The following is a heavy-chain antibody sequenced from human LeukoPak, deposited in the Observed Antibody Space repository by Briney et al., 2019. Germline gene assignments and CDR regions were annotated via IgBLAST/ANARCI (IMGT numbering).Heavy chain of an antibody. CDR2: ISSGSSTI. D-gene: IGHD4-23*01. CDR1: GFTFSSYS. V-gene: IGHV3-48*01. CDR3: ARDRRWATGDGYFDY. Sequence: PGGSLRLSCAASGFTFSSYSMSWVRQAPGKGLEWVSYISSGSSTIYYADSVKGRFTISRDNAKNSLYLQMNSLRAEDTAVYYRARDRRWATGDGYFDYWGQGNLVTVSS. J-gene: IGHJ4*02.